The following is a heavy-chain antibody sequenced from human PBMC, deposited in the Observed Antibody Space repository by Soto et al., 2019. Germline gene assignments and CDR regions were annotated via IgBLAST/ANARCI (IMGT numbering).Heavy chain of an antibody. CDR1: GFTFGDYW. J-gene: IGHJ4*02. Sequence: GGSLRLSCAASGFTFGDYWMHWVRQAPGKGPEWVSRMTSDGRTIQYADSVKGRFTASRDNAKSTLYLQMNSLRAEDTAVYYCATAEVDYWGPGTLVTVSS. CDR3: ATAEVDY. V-gene: IGHV3-74*01. CDR2: MTSDGRTI.